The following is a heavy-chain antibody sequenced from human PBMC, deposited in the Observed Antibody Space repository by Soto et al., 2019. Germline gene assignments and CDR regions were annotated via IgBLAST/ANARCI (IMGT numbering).Heavy chain of an antibody. J-gene: IGHJ6*02. Sequence: EVQLVESGGGLIQPGGSLRLSCAASGFTVSSNYMSWVRQAPGKGLEWVSVIYSGGSTYYADSVKGPFTISRDNSKNTLYLQMNSLRADDTAVYYCARDPAGSTYYYYYGMDVWGQGTTVTVSS. V-gene: IGHV3-53*01. CDR1: GFTVSSNY. CDR3: ARDPAGSTYYYYYGMDV. D-gene: IGHD6-13*01. CDR2: IYSGGST.